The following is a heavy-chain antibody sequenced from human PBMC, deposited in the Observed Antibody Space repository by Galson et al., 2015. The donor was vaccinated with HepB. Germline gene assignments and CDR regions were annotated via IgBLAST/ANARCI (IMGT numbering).Heavy chain of an antibody. V-gene: IGHV1-69*10. J-gene: IGHJ5*02. D-gene: IGHD6-6*01. CDR3: ARGTRPPSIAARRMGWFDP. CDR2: IIPILGTA. Sequence: SVKVSCKASGGTFGSYAISWVRQAPGQGLEWMGGIIPILGTANYAQKFQGRVTITADKSTSTAYMELSSLRSEDTAVYYCARGTRPPSIAARRMGWFDPWGQGTLVTVSS. CDR1: GGTFGSYA.